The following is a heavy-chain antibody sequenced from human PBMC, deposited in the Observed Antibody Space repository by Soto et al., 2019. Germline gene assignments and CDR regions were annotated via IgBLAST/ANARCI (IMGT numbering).Heavy chain of an antibody. Sequence: GGALRRSCAASGVTFSSYSMNWVRQAPGKGLEWVSSSSSSSTYIHYADSVKGRFTISRDNAKNSLYLQMNSLRAEDTAVYFCARVYYSNLPYYFYYMDVWGQGTTVTVSS. V-gene: IGHV3-21*01. CDR1: GVTFSSYS. CDR3: ARVYYSNLPYYFYYMDV. J-gene: IGHJ6*02. CDR2: SSSSSTYI. D-gene: IGHD4-4*01.